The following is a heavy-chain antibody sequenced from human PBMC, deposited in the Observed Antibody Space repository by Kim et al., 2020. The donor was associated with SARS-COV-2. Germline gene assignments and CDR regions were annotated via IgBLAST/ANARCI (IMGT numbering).Heavy chain of an antibody. J-gene: IGHJ4*02. V-gene: IGHV3-30*02. D-gene: IGHD5-18*01. Sequence: YADSVKGRFTISRDNSKNTLYLQMNSLRAEDTAVYYCAKTVAIYSYGLYYWGQGTLVTVSS. CDR3: AKTVAIYSYGLYY.